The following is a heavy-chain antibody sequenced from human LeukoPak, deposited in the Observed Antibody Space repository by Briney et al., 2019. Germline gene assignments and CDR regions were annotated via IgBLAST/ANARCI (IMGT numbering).Heavy chain of an antibody. J-gene: IGHJ6*02. CDR2: ISSSSSYI. Sequence: GGSLRLSCAASGFTFSSYSMNWVRQAPGKGLEWVSSISSSSSYIYYVDSVKGRFTISRDNSKNTLYLQMNSLRADDTAVYYCARQIGAHYYGMDVWGQGTMVTVSS. CDR1: GFTFSSYS. D-gene: IGHD3-10*01. V-gene: IGHV3-21*04. CDR3: ARQIGAHYYGMDV.